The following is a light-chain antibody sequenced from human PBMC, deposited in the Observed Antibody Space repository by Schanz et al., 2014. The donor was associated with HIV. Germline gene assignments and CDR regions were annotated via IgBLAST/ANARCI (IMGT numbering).Light chain of an antibody. CDR2: GAS. J-gene: IGKJ1*01. CDR3: QQYNNWPPA. V-gene: IGKV3-15*01. Sequence: EIVLTQSPGTLSLSPGEGATLSCRATKSVNNNYLAWYQQKPGQAPRLLIYGASTRATGIPGRFSGSGSGTEFTLTISSLQFEDLAVYYCQQYNNWPPAFGQGTKVEIK. CDR1: KSVNNN.